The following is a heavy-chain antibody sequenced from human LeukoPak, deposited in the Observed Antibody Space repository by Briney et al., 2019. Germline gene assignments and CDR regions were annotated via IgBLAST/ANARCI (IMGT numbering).Heavy chain of an antibody. CDR2: IYYSGST. J-gene: IGHJ4*02. Sequence: SETLSLTCTVSGGSISSSSYYWGWIRQPPGKGLEWIGSIYYSGSTYYNPSLKSRVTISVDTSKNQFSLKLSSVTAADTAVYYCARQLSSGSYKPAHLDYWGQGTLVTVSS. CDR1: GGSISSSSYY. V-gene: IGHV4-39*07. CDR3: ARQLSSGSYKPAHLDY. D-gene: IGHD1-26*01.